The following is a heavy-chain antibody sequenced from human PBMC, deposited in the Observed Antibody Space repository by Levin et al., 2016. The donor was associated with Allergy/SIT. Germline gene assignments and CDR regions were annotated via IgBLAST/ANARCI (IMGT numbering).Heavy chain of an antibody. V-gene: IGHV3-11*05. CDR2: ISSSSSYT. Sequence: WIRQPPGKGLEWVSYISSSSSYTNYADSVKGRFTISRDNAKNSLYLQMNSLRAEDTAVYYCARGRSGSLYDAFDIWGQGTMVTVSS. D-gene: IGHD3-10*01. J-gene: IGHJ3*02. CDR3: ARGRSGSLYDAFDI.